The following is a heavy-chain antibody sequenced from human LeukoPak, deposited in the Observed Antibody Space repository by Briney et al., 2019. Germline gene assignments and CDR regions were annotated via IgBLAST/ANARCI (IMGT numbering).Heavy chain of an antibody. J-gene: IGHJ4*02. D-gene: IGHD3-10*02. Sequence: GGSLRLSCAASGFTFRTYGMNWVRQAPGKGLEWVAIISYDGSNEDHADSVKGRFTISRDNSKNTLYLQMNSLRAEDSAVYYCAKSRVRGVYYFDYWGQGTLVTVSS. CDR1: GFTFRTYG. CDR2: ISYDGSNE. V-gene: IGHV3-30*18. CDR3: AKSRVRGVYYFDY.